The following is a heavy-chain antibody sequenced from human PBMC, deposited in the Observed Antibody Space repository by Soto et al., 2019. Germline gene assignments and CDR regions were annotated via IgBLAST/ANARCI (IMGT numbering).Heavy chain of an antibody. CDR3: AKAEAVRGASFDS. D-gene: IGHD3-10*01. CDR1: GFTFRHYA. CDR2: ISASDYST. J-gene: IGHJ4*02. V-gene: IGHV3-23*01. Sequence: VPLLESGGGLVQPGGSLRLSCTASGFTFRHYAMSWVRRAPGKVLEWVSAISASDYSTYYADSVKGRFTISRDNAKNTLYLQMNSLRAEDTAVYYCAKAEAVRGASFDSWGQGTLVTVSS.